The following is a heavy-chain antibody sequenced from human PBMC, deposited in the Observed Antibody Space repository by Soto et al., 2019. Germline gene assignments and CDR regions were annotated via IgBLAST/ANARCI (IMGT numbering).Heavy chain of an antibody. CDR3: AKDLRSRGWFGYYFDY. CDR2: ISGSGGST. D-gene: IGHD6-19*01. Sequence: GGSLRLSCAASGFTFSSYAMSWVRQAPGKGLEWVSAISGSGGSTYYADSVKGRFTISRDNSKNTLYLQMNSLRAEDTAVYYCAKDLRSRGWFGYYFDYWGQGTLVTVSS. J-gene: IGHJ4*02. CDR1: GFTFSSYA. V-gene: IGHV3-23*01.